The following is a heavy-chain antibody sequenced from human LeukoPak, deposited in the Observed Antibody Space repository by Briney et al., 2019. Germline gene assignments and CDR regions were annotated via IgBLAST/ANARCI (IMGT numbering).Heavy chain of an antibody. V-gene: IGHV4-39*01. D-gene: IGHD3-10*01. Sequence: SETLSLTCTVSGDSISSNNYFWGWICQPPGKGLEWIGEISYNGNTYYNPSLKSRVTISVDTSKNQLSLKLSSVTAADTAVYYCARRNGSGSYRNWFDPWGQGTLVTVSS. CDR1: GDSISSNNYF. CDR2: ISYNGNT. CDR3: ARRNGSGSYRNWFDP. J-gene: IGHJ5*02.